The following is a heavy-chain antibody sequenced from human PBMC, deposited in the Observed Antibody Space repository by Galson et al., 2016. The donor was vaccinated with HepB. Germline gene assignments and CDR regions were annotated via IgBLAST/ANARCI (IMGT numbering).Heavy chain of an antibody. J-gene: IGHJ6*02. CDR1: GDSVSSNSAT. Sequence: CAISGDSVSSNSATWNWIRQSPSRGLEWLGRTYYRSKWYNDYALSVKSRITINPDTSKNQFSLQQNSVTPEDTAVYYCARVRSGYSGYANPYYYGMDVWGQGTTVTVSS. CDR2: TYYRSKWYN. CDR3: ARVRSGYSGYANPYYYGMDV. V-gene: IGHV6-1*01. D-gene: IGHD5-12*01.